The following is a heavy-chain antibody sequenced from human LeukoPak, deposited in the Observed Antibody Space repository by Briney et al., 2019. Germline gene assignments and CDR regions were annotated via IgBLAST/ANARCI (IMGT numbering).Heavy chain of an antibody. Sequence: GGSLRLSCAASGFSVSNSYMSWVRQAPGKGLDWVSVIYSGGGTFHSDSVKGRFTASGDYSKNTLYLQMNNLRAEDTGVYFCARLPTFYYDSSGYHYDYWGQGTLVTVSS. D-gene: IGHD3-22*01. J-gene: IGHJ4*02. CDR1: GFSVSNSY. V-gene: IGHV3-53*01. CDR3: ARLPTFYYDSSGYHYDY. CDR2: IYSGGGT.